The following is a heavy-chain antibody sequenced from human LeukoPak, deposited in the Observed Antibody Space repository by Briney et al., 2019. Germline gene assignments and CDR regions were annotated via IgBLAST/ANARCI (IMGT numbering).Heavy chain of an antibody. D-gene: IGHD6-19*01. J-gene: IGHJ4*02. CDR2: ISSSSSNI. Sequence: GGSLRLSCAASGFTFSSYSMNWVRQAPGKGLEWVSYISSSSSNIYYAESVKGRFTISRDNAKSSLYLQMNSLGAEDTAVYYCARVGQWLVGGHYFDYWGQGTLVTVSS. V-gene: IGHV3-48*01. CDR1: GFTFSSYS. CDR3: ARVGQWLVGGHYFDY.